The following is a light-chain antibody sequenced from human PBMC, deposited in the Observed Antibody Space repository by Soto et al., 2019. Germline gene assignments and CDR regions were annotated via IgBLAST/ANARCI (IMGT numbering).Light chain of an antibody. CDR2: AAS. CDR3: QQSYSTPVT. CDR1: QSISSY. V-gene: IGKV1-39*01. Sequence: DTQMTQSPSSLSASVGDRVTITCRASQSISSYLNWYQQKPGKAPKLLIYAASSLQSGVPSRFSGSGSGTDFTLTISSLQPEDFATYYCQQSYSTPVTFGQGTKV. J-gene: IGKJ1*01.